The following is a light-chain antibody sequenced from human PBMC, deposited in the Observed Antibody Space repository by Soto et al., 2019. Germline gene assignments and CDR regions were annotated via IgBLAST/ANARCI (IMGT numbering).Light chain of an antibody. CDR1: QSIRTW. CDR2: KAS. V-gene: IGKV1-5*03. J-gene: IGKJ1*01. Sequence: DIQMTQSPSTLSASVGDRVTITCRASQSIRTWLAWYQQKPGKAPKVLISKASTLQSGIPSRFSGSGSETDFTLTISNLQPDDFATYYCQQYDTNRPTFGQGTKVELK. CDR3: QQYDTNRPT.